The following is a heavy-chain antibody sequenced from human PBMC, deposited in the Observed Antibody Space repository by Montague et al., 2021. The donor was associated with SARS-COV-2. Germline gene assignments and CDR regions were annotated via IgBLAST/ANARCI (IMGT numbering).Heavy chain of an antibody. V-gene: IGHV3-13*04. D-gene: IGHD3-10*01. Sequence: SLRLSCAASGFTFSSYDMHWVRQATGKGLERVSAIGTAGDTYYPGSVKGRFTISRENAKNSLYLQMNSLRAGDTAVYYCARGDITMVQGVITYYYYYGMDVWGQGTTVTVSS. CDR2: IGTAGDT. CDR3: ARGDITMVQGVITYYYYYGMDV. J-gene: IGHJ6*02. CDR1: GFTFSSYD.